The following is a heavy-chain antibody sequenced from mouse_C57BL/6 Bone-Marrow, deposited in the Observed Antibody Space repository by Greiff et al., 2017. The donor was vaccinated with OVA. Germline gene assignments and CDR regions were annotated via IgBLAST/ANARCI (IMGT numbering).Heavy chain of an antibody. Sequence: QVQLKQSGAELVRPGASVTLSCKASGYTFTDYEMHWVKQTPVHGLEWIGAIDPETGGTAYNQKFTGKAILTADKSSSTAYMELRSLTAEDSAVYYCTRDDGSSYEDWFAYWGQGTLVTVSA. V-gene: IGHV1-15*01. CDR2: IDPETGGT. J-gene: IGHJ3*01. CDR3: TRDDGSSYEDWFAY. CDR1: GYTFTDYE. D-gene: IGHD1-1*01.